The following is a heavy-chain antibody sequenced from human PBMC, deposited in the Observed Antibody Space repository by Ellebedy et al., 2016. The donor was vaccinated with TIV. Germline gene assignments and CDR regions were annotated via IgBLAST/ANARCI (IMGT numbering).Heavy chain of an antibody. Sequence: GESLKISCAASGFTFSSHGMHWVRQVPGKGPEWVAVIADHGTVQYYSDSVKGRFTISRDNSQNALWLQMNSLRFEDTAVYFCAKEGAFGNWYFDLWGRGTLVTVSS. J-gene: IGHJ2*01. CDR1: GFTFSSHG. CDR2: IADHGTVQ. CDR3: AKEGAFGNWYFDL. V-gene: IGHV3-30*18. D-gene: IGHD1-14*01.